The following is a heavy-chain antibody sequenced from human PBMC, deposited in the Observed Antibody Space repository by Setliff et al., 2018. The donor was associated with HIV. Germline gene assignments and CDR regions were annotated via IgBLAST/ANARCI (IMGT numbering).Heavy chain of an antibody. CDR3: AREGKTAMVTKYFDY. CDR2: IDYSGSA. J-gene: IGHJ4*02. D-gene: IGHD5-18*01. V-gene: IGHV4-31*03. Sequence: SETLSLTCTVSGGSVDSATYYWSWIRQHPGKGLEWIGYIDYSGSAFYNPSLKSRITISVDTSKNQFSLRMKSVTAADTAMYYCAREGKTAMVTKYFDYWGQGTMVTVSS. CDR1: GGSVDSATYY.